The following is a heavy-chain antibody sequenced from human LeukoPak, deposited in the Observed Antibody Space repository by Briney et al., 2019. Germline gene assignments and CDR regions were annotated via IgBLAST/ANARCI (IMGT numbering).Heavy chain of an antibody. V-gene: IGHV3-33*01. Sequence: RSLTLACAATGFTFSSDGMQCFGQAPGMEMKWVAVIWYDGSNKYYADSVKGRFTISRDNSKNKLYLQMNSLRAEDTAVYYCARDLSSNYVYYWYYYGMDVWGQGTTVTVSS. CDR2: IWYDGSNK. J-gene: IGHJ6*02. D-gene: IGHD4-11*01. CDR1: GFTFSSDG. CDR3: ARDLSSNYVYYWYYYGMDV.